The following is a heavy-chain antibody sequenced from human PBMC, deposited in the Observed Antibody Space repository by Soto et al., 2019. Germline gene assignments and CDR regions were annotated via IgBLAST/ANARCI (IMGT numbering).Heavy chain of an antibody. CDR2: IYYSGST. CDR1: GGSISRGGYY. D-gene: IGHD2-2*01. CDR3: ATSYCRSTSREGDAFDI. V-gene: IGHV4-31*03. J-gene: IGHJ3*02. Sequence: QVQLQESGPGLVKPSQTLSLTCTVSGGSISRGGYYWSWVRQHPGNGLEWIGDIYYSGSTYYNPSLDSRVTISVDTTKHQFALKLCSVTAAGTAGYYWATSYCRSTSREGDAFDIWGQGRIVTVS.